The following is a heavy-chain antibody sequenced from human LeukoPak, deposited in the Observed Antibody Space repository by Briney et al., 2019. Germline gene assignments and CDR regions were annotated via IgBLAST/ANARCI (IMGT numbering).Heavy chain of an antibody. J-gene: IGHJ5*02. Sequence: SQTLSLTCAISGDSVSSNSAAWHWIRPSPSRGLEWLGRTYYRSKWYNDYAVSVKSRITINPDTSKNQFSLQLNSVTPEDTAVYYCARDAEGYSSSWYYWFDPWGQGTLVTVSS. CDR1: GDSVSSNSAA. CDR2: TYYRSKWYN. V-gene: IGHV6-1*01. D-gene: IGHD6-13*01. CDR3: ARDAEGYSSSWYYWFDP.